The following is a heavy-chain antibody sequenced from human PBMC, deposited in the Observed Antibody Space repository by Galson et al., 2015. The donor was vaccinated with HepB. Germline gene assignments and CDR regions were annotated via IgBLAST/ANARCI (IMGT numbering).Heavy chain of an antibody. CDR1: GGSISGYY. Sequence: ETLSLTCTVSGGSISGYYWSWIRQPAGKGLEWIGRFYNSENTNYNPSLKSRVTMSVDTSKDQFSLKLSSVTAADTAVYYCARCYSSGWFDYWGHGTLITVSS. CDR3: ARCYSSGWFDY. D-gene: IGHD6-19*01. J-gene: IGHJ4*01. V-gene: IGHV4-4*07. CDR2: FYNSENT.